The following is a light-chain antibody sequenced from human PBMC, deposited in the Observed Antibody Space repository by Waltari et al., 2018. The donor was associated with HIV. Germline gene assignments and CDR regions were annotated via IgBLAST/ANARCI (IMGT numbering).Light chain of an antibody. V-gene: IGKV2-28*01. CDR2: LGS. J-gene: IGKJ5*01. CDR1: QTLLHSDGNNY. Sequence: EIVLTQSPLSLPVTPGEPASISCRSSQTLLHSDGNNYVEWYVQKPGQSPQLLIHLGSNRASGVPDRFSGSGSGTHFTLKITKVEAEDVGIFFCMQSLQTPTFGQGTRLDIK. CDR3: MQSLQTPT.